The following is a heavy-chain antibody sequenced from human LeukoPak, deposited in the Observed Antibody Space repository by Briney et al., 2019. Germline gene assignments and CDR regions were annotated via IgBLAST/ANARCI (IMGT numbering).Heavy chain of an antibody. V-gene: IGHV2-70*11. Sequence: ESGPALVKPTQTLTLTCTFPGFTLTTSGMCVNWIRQPPGKALEWLARIDWDDDKYYSTSLRTRLTISKDTSKNQVVLRMTNMDPVDTATYYCARISAMVPYYFDYWGQGTLVTVSS. CDR1: GFTLTTSGMC. D-gene: IGHD4/OR15-4a*01. CDR2: IDWDDDK. J-gene: IGHJ4*02. CDR3: ARISAMVPYYFDY.